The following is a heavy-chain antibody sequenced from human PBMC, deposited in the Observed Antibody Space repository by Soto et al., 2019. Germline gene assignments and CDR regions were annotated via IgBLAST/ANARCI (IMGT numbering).Heavy chain of an antibody. CDR1: GYTFTSYG. CDR3: ARDRPSAGVVWYYYYMDV. J-gene: IGHJ6*03. D-gene: IGHD3-3*01. Sequence: ASVTVSCKASGYTFTSYGIIWVRQAPGQGLEWMGWISAYNGNTNYAQKLQGRVTMTTDTSTSTAYMELRSLRSDDTAVYYCARDRPSAGVVWYYYYMDVWGKGTTVTVS. CDR2: ISAYNGNT. V-gene: IGHV1-18*01.